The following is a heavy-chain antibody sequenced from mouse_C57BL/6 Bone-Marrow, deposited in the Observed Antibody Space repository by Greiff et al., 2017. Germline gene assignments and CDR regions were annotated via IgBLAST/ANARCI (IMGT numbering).Heavy chain of an antibody. V-gene: IGHV1-85*01. Sequence: QVQRVESGPELVKPGASVKLSCKASGYTFTSYDINWVKQRPGQGLEWSGWIYPRDGSTKYNEKFKGKATLTVDTSSSTAYMELHSLTSEDSAVYYCARLETTVVERDYAMDYWGQGTSVTVSS. J-gene: IGHJ4*01. CDR2: IYPRDGST. CDR3: ARLETTVVERDYAMDY. D-gene: IGHD1-1*01. CDR1: GYTFTSYD.